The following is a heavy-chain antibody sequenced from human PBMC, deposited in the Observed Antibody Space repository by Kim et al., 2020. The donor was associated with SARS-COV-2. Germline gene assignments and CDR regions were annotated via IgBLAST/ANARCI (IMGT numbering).Heavy chain of an antibody. Sequence: GESLKISCRGFGYNFNTNWIAWVRQLPGKGLEWMGIIFPGDADIRYSPSFKGQVTISADKSTSAAYLQWNSLKASDTGMYYCMRPPPNGHNEGGYWGQGTSGTVSS. V-gene: IGHV5-51*01. J-gene: IGHJ4*02. CDR3: MRPPPNGHNEGGY. CDR2: IFPGDADI. CDR1: GYNFNTNW. D-gene: IGHD2-8*01.